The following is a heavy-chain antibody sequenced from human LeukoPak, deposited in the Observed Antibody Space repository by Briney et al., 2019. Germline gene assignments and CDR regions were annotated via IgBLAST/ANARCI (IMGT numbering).Heavy chain of an antibody. CDR2: ISSSGSTI. J-gene: IGHJ4*02. V-gene: IGHV3-48*03. Sequence: PGGSLRLSCAASGFTFSSYEMNWVRQAPGKGLEWVPYISSSGSTIYYADSVKGRFTISRDNAKNSLYLQMNSLRAEDTAVYYCARDSQWLVRYWGQGTLVTVSS. CDR1: GFTFSSYE. CDR3: ARDSQWLVRY. D-gene: IGHD6-19*01.